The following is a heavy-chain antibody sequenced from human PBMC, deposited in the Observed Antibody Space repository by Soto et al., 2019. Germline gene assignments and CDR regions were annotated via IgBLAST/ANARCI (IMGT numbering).Heavy chain of an antibody. J-gene: IGHJ4*02. Sequence: GASVKVSCKASGYTFTSYAMHWVRQAPGQRLEWMGWINAGNGYTKYSQKFQGRVTITRDTSASTAYMELSSLRSEDTAVYYCARSTLGRYAMVRGAPDYWGQGTLVTVSS. CDR3: ARSTLGRYAMVRGAPDY. V-gene: IGHV1-3*01. D-gene: IGHD3-10*01. CDR2: INAGNGYT. CDR1: GYTFTSYA.